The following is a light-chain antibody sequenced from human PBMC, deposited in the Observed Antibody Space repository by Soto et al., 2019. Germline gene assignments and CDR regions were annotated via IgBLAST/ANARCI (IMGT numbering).Light chain of an antibody. CDR3: QQYNSYWT. J-gene: IGKJ1*01. CDR2: AAS. Sequence: DIQMTQSPSSLSASVGDRVTITCRASQSISRYLNWYQHRPGQAPKLLINAASNLRSGVPSRFSGSGSGTEFTLTISSLQTDDFATYYCQQYNSYWTFGQGTKVDIX. V-gene: IGKV1-16*01. CDR1: QSISRY.